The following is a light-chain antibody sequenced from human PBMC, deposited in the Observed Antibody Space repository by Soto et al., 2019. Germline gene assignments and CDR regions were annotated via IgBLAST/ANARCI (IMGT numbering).Light chain of an antibody. CDR2: AAS. CDR3: QQSYSPFRT. V-gene: IGKV1-39*01. J-gene: IGKJ1*01. CDR1: QSISSY. Sequence: DIQMTQSPSSLSASVGDRVTITCRASQSISSYLNWYQQKPGKAPKLLIYAASSLQSGVPSRFSGSGSGTDFTLTISSLQPEDFATYYCQQSYSPFRTFGQGTKVDIK.